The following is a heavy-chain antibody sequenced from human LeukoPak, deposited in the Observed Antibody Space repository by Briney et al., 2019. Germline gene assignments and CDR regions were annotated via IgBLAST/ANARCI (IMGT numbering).Heavy chain of an antibody. Sequence: GGSLRLSCAASGFTFRSYAMSWVRQAPGKGLEWVSAISGSGGSTYYADSVKGRFTISRDNSKTTLYLQVNSLRAEDTAVYYCATDFAVYSTSYYNYSGQGAMGIVSS. CDR3: ATDFAVYSTSYYNY. J-gene: IGHJ4*02. D-gene: IGHD6-13*01. V-gene: IGHV3-23*01. CDR1: GFTFRSYA. CDR2: ISGSGGST.